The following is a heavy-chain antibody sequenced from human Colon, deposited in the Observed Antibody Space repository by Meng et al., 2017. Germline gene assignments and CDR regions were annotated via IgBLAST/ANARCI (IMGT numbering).Heavy chain of an antibody. CDR2: INTYTGNP. Sequence: QVQLLQSGSGLKKPGASVKVSCKASGYDFTNYGMNWVRQAPGQGLEWIGWINTYTGNPAYAQGFTGRFVFSLDTSVSTAYLQISSLKAEDTAVYYCATAVTTVPFDYWGQGTLVTVSS. D-gene: IGHD4-17*01. J-gene: IGHJ4*02. CDR3: ATAVTTVPFDY. V-gene: IGHV7-4-1*02. CDR1: GYDFTNYG.